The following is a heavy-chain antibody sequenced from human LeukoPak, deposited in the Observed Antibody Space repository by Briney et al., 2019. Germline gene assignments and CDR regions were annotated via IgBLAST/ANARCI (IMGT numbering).Heavy chain of an antibody. CDR1: GGSISGYY. CDR3: ARSLYGSSPNPYDFDY. CDR2: IYYSGTT. V-gene: IGHV4-59*01. J-gene: IGHJ4*02. Sequence: SETLSLTCTVSGGSISGYYWSWIRQPPGRGLEWIGYIYYSGTTNYNPSLKSRVTISVDTSNNHFSLNLTSVTAADTAMYYCARSLYGSSPNPYDFDYWGQGTLVTVSS. D-gene: IGHD6-19*01.